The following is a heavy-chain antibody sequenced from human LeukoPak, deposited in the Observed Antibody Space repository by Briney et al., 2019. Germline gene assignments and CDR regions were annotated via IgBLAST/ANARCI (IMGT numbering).Heavy chain of an antibody. V-gene: IGHV3-48*02. D-gene: IGHD6-13*01. J-gene: IGHJ4*02. CDR1: GFTFSSYA. CDR2: ISSSSSTI. CDR3: AREYSSSWYEGTFDY. Sequence: PGGSLRLSCAASGFTFSSYAMHWVRQAPGKGLEWVSYISSSSSTIYYADSVKGRFTISRDNAKNSLYLQMNSLRDEDTAVYYCAREYSSSWYEGTFDYWGQGTLVTVSS.